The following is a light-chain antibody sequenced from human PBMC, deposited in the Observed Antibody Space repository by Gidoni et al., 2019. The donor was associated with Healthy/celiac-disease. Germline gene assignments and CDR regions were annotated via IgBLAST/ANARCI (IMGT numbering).Light chain of an antibody. CDR3: RQANSFPRT. V-gene: IGKV1-12*01. CDR1: PGISSW. CDR2: SAS. Sequence: IQMTQSPSSVSAAVGDRGTITCRASPGISSWLAWYQQKTGKAPKLLIYSASSLQSGVPSRLSGSGSGTAVTLTISSLQPEDFATYYCRQANSFPRTFGQGTKVEIK. J-gene: IGKJ1*01.